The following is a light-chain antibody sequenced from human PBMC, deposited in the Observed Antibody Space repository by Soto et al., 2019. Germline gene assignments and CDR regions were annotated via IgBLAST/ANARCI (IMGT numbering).Light chain of an antibody. V-gene: IGKV3-20*01. J-gene: IGKJ5*01. Sequence: EIVLTQSPGTLSLSQVERATLSFRASQSVSSDFLAWYQRKPGQAPRLLIYGASTRATGIPDRFSGSGSGTDFTLTISRLEPEDFAVYDCQQYGDSPITFGQGTRLEIK. CDR2: GAS. CDR1: QSVSSDF. CDR3: QQYGDSPIT.